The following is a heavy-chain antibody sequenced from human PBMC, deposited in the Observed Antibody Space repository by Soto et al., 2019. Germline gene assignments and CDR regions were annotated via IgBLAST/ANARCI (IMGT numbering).Heavy chain of an antibody. Sequence: ITLKESGPTLVKPTQTLTLTCTFSGFSLNTGGVGVGWVRQPRGKAMEWLALIYWDDDERYRPSLRSRLNITKDTFNNQVVATKTKMDPEDTATDCCVRNWRYYGGDYYYGMDAWGQGTTVTISS. CDR3: VRNWRYYGGDYYYGMDA. J-gene: IGHJ6*02. V-gene: IGHV2-5*02. CDR1: GFSLNTGGVG. CDR2: IYWDDDE. D-gene: IGHD3-10*01.